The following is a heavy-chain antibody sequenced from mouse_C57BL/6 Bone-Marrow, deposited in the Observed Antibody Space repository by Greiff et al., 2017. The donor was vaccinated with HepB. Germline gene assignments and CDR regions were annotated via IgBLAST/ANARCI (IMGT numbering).Heavy chain of an antibody. D-gene: IGHD4-1*01. J-gene: IGHJ2*01. CDR3: ARGGRTGTKKGDFDY. CDR2: ISSGSSTI. V-gene: IGHV5-17*01. CDR1: GFTFSDYG. Sequence: EVKVVESGGGLVKPGGSLKLSCAASGFTFSDYGMHWVRQAPEKGLEWVAYISSGSSTIYYADTVKGRFTISRDNAKNTLFLQMTSLRSEDTAMYYCARGGRTGTKKGDFDYWGQGTTLTVSS.